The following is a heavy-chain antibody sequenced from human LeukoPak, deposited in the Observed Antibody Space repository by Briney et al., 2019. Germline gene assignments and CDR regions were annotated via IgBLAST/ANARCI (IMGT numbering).Heavy chain of an antibody. CDR2: INPSGGST. CDR1: GYTFTSYY. CDR3: ARDLSGSTIYYYYYMDV. Sequence: ASVKVSCKASGYTFTSYYMHWVRQAPGQGLEWMGIINPSGGSTSYAQKFQGRVTMTRDMSTRTVYMELSSLRSEDTAVYYCARDLSGSTIYYYYYMDVWGKGTTVTVSS. V-gene: IGHV1-46*01. D-gene: IGHD1-26*01. J-gene: IGHJ6*03.